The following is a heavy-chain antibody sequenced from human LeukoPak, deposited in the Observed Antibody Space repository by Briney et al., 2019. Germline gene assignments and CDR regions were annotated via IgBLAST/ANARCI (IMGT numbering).Heavy chain of an antibody. Sequence: GGSLRLSCAAPGFSFSDSALHWVRQASGKGPERLGRIRTKKNTYATAYAASVKGRFTISRDDSKNTVYLQMSSLKTDDTAVYYCTRKNNVDFSEYWFEFDHWGLGTLVTVSS. J-gene: IGHJ4*02. CDR2: IRTKKNTYAT. CDR3: TRKNNVDFSEYWFEFDH. D-gene: IGHD2/OR15-2a*01. V-gene: IGHV3-73*01. CDR1: GFSFSDSA.